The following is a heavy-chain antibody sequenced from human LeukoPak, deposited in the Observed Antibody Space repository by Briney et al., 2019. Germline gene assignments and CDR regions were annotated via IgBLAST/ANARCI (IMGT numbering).Heavy chain of an antibody. CDR3: ATMGYDFWSGYWPDY. D-gene: IGHD3-3*01. J-gene: IGHJ4*02. CDR2: ISGSGGST. Sequence: GGSLRLSCAASGFTFSSYAMSGVRQAPGKGLEGVSTISGSGGSTDYADSVKGRFTIPRDNSKNTLYLQMDSLGAEDTAEYYCATMGYDFWSGYWPDYWGQGTLVTVSS. CDR1: GFTFSSYA. V-gene: IGHV3-23*01.